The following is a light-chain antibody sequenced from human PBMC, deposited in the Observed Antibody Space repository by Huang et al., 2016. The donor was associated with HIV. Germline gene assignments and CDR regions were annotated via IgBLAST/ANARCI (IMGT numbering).Light chain of an antibody. CDR3: QQYNNWPPLT. CDR2: GTS. CDR1: QSVSTN. Sequence: EIVMTQSPATLSVSPGERATLSCRASQSVSTNLAWYQQKAGQAPRLLMYGTSPRDTGVPARFSGSGSGTEFTLTISSLQSEDFAVDYCQQYNNWPPLTFGGGTRVEIK. J-gene: IGKJ4*01. V-gene: IGKV3-15*01.